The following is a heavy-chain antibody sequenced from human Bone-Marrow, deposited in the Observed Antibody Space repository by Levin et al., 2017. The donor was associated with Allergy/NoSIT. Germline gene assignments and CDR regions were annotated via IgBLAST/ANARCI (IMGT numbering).Heavy chain of an antibody. V-gene: IGHV4-39*01. CDR3: ARNIYSRTYYFDY. D-gene: IGHD6-13*01. CDR2: TYYTGSA. J-gene: IGHJ4*02. CDR1: GGSVSSSGSY. Sequence: SETLSLTCTVSGGSVSSSGSYWGWIRQPPGRGLEWIGNTYYTGSASYNPSLKSRVTISVDTSKNQFSLNLRSVTAADTAVYYCARNIYSRTYYFDYWGQGTLVTVSS.